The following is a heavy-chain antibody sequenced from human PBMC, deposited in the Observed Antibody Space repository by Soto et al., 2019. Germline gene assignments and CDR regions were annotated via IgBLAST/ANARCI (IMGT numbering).Heavy chain of an antibody. Sequence: VGSLRLSCAASGFTFSSYWMSWVRQAPGKGLEWVANIKQDGSEKYYVDSVKGRFTISRDNAKNSLYLQMNSLRAEDTAVYYCARGIFSGVPLDAFDIWGQGTMVTVSS. D-gene: IGHD2-15*01. CDR1: GFTFSSYW. V-gene: IGHV3-7*01. J-gene: IGHJ3*02. CDR2: IKQDGSEK. CDR3: ARGIFSGVPLDAFDI.